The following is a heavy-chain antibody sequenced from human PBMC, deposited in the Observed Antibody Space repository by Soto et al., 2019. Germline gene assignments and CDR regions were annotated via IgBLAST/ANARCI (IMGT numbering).Heavy chain of an antibody. V-gene: IGHV1-18*04. J-gene: IGHJ5*02. CDR3: ARAPTMVVGPAAQGAWFDP. Sequence: QVQLVQSGAEVKKPGASVKVSCKASGYTFTSYVISWVRQAPGQGLEWMGWISAYNGNTNYAQKLQGRVTMTTDTSTSTGYMELRSLRADDTAVYYCARAPTMVVGPAAQGAWFDPWGQGTLVTVSS. D-gene: IGHD2-2*01. CDR2: ISAYNGNT. CDR1: GYTFTSYV.